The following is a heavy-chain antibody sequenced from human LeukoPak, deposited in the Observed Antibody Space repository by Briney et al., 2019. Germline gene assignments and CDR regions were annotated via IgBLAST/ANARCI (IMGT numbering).Heavy chain of an antibody. CDR2: IKQDEIEK. J-gene: IGHJ4*02. CDR1: GFTFSSYS. V-gene: IGHV3-7*01. Sequence: GGSLRLSCAASGFTFSSYSMNWVRQAPGKGLEWVANIKQDEIEKYFVDSVKGRFTLSRENAKNSLYLQMNSLRAEDTAVYYCARGYCSGSSCYSGFYFDYWGQGALVTVSS. D-gene: IGHD2-15*01. CDR3: ARGYCSGSSCYSGFYFDY.